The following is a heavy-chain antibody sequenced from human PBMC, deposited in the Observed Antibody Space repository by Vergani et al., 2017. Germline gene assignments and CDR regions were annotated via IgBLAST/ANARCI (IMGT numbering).Heavy chain of an antibody. V-gene: IGHV3-33*01. Sequence: QVQLVESGGGVVQPGRSLRLSCAASGFTFSSYGMHWVRQAPGKGLEWVAVIWYDGSNKYYADSVKGRFTISRDNPKNTPYLQMNSLRAEDTAVYYCARDDTIFGVVVGPSHWGQGTLVTVSS. D-gene: IGHD3-3*01. CDR2: IWYDGSNK. J-gene: IGHJ4*02. CDR3: ARDDTIFGVVVGPSH. CDR1: GFTFSSYG.